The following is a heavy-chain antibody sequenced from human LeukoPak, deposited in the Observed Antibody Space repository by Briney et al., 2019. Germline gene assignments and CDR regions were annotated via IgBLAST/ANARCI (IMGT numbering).Heavy chain of an antibody. V-gene: IGHV4-59*01. CDR1: GGSISSYY. CDR3: ARDNGDDTSGPLDY. CDR2: IYYSGST. J-gene: IGHJ4*02. D-gene: IGHD3-22*01. Sequence: SETLSLTRTVSGGSISSYYWSWIRQPPGKRLEWIGYIYYSGSTNYNPSLKSRVTISVDTSKNQFSLKLSSVTAADTAVYYCARDNGDDTSGPLDYWGQGTLVTVSS.